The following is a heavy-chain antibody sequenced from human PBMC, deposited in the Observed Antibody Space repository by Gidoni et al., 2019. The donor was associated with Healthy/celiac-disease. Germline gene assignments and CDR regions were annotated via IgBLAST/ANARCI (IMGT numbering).Heavy chain of an antibody. D-gene: IGHD4-17*01. J-gene: IGHJ2*01. CDR1: GGSSSSYY. CDR3: ARRGSGDGDYVWYFDL. V-gene: IGHV4-59*08. CDR2: IYYSGST. Sequence: QVQLQESGPGLVKPSETLSLTCTVSGGSSSSYYWSWIRQPPGKGLEWIGYIYYSGSTNYNPSLKSRVTISVDTSKNQFSLRLSSVTAADTAVYYCARRGSGDGDYVWYFDLWGRGTLVTVSS.